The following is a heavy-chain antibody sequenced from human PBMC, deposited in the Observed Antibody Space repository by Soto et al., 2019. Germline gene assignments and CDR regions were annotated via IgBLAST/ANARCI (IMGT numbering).Heavy chain of an antibody. CDR3: ARYSSSWYWFDP. CDR2: IYHSGST. D-gene: IGHD6-13*01. V-gene: IGHV4-30-2*01. CDR1: GGSISSGGYS. Sequence: SETLSLTCAVSGGSISSGGYSWSWIRQPPGKGLEWIGYIYHSGSTYYNPSLKSRVTISVDRSKNQFSLKLSSVTAADTAVYYCARYSSSWYWFDPWGQGTLVTVSS. J-gene: IGHJ5*02.